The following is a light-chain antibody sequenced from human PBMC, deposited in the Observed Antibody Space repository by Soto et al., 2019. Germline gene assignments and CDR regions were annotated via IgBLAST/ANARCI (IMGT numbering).Light chain of an antibody. Sequence: EIVMTQSPATLSVSPGERATLSCGASQSVGTHLAWYQQKPGQAPRLLLYGASTRATGIPARFSGSGSGTEFTLTISSLRSEDFAVYCCQQYNNWPRTFGQGTKVEIK. J-gene: IGKJ1*01. CDR2: GAS. CDR1: QSVGTH. CDR3: QQYNNWPRT. V-gene: IGKV3-15*01.